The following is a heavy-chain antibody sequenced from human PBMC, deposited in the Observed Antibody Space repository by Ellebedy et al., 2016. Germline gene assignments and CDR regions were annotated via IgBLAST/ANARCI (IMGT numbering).Heavy chain of an antibody. D-gene: IGHD4-17*01. Sequence: GGSLRLSXAPSGLTVSSFFMSWVRHSPWRGLEWVSTISAGSDTTRFADSVKGRFTISRDNSKNTVYLRMNDLRVEDTAVYYCRQGHYADLWGQGTLVTVSS. CDR3: RQGHYADL. J-gene: IGHJ4*02. V-gene: IGHV3-23*01. CDR2: ISAGSDTT. CDR1: GLTVSSFF.